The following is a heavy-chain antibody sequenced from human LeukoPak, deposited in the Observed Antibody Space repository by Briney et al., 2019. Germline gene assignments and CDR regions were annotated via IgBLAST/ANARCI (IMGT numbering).Heavy chain of an antibody. CDR1: GYTFTGYY. D-gene: IGHD1-26*01. V-gene: IGHV1-2*02. Sequence: ASVKVSCKASGYTFTGYYMHWVRQAPGQGLEWMGWISAYNGYTHFAQKFQGRVTMTRDMSTSTDYMELSSLRSEDTAVYYCARDNSVGDYAWWFDPWGQGTLVTVSS. CDR2: ISAYNGYT. CDR3: ARDNSVGDYAWWFDP. J-gene: IGHJ5*02.